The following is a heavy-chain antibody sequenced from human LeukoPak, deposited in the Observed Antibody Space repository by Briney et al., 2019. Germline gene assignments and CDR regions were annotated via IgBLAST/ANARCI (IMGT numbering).Heavy chain of an antibody. CDR3: VRDGQGSTPLDY. Sequence: PGVSLRLSCAASGFTFSSHWMHWVRQAPGKGLVWVSGISSDGSRPRYADSVNGRFTISRDNAKNTLYLQMNSLRAEDTAVYFCVRDGQGSTPLDYWGQGTLVTVSS. D-gene: IGHD1-26*01. CDR1: GFTFSSHW. CDR2: ISSDGSRP. V-gene: IGHV3-74*01. J-gene: IGHJ4*02.